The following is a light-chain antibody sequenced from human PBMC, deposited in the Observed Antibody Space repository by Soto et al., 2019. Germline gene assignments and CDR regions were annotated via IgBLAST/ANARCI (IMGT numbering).Light chain of an antibody. CDR3: QHYNSYSEA. CDR2: GAS. J-gene: IGKJ1*01. CDR1: RHVYINA. Sequence: VVLTQSPATLSLSPGDRATLSCRASRHVYINALGWYQQKPGRTPTLLIYGASTRATDIPDRFSATGSGTDFSLTISGVEPEDSAVYYCQHYNSYSEAFGQGTKVELK. V-gene: IGKV3-20*01.